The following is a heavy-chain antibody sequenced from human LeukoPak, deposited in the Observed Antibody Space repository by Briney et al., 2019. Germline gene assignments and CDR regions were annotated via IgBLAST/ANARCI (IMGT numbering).Heavy chain of an antibody. D-gene: IGHD3-22*01. J-gene: IGHJ4*02. CDR3: ARRVGFDDSSGYYYAD. CDR1: GYRFTSYW. CDR2: IYPGDSDT. Sequence: GESLKISCKGSGYRFTSYWIGWVRQMPGQGLEWMGIIYPGDSDTRYSPSFQGQVTISADKSISTAYLQWSSLKASDTAMYYCARRVGFDDSSGYYYADWGQGTLVTVSS. V-gene: IGHV5-51*01.